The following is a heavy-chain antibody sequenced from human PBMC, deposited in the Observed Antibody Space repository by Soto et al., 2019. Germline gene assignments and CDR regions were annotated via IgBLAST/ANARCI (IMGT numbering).Heavy chain of an antibody. CDR2: ISAYNGNT. CDR3: AGCWIAAAGTGLAVDT. CDR1: GYTFTRHG. J-gene: IGHJ5*02. V-gene: IGHV1-18*01. D-gene: IGHD6-13*01. Sequence: ASVKVPCPASGYTFTRHGTSWVRQAPGQGLAWMGWISAYNGNTNYAQKLQGRVTMTTDTSTSTAYMELRSLRSDDTAVYYCAGCWIAAAGTGLAVDTWGQTTLVTV.